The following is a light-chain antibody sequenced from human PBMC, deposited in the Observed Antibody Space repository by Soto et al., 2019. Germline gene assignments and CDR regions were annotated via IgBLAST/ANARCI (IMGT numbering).Light chain of an antibody. Sequence: EIVLTQSPGTLSLSPGERATLSCRASQSVSSSYLAWYQQKPGQAPRLLIYGASSRATGIPDRFSGSGSGTDFTLTISRLEPEDFAVYYCQQYGSSPTYTFGQGTTVEIK. J-gene: IGKJ2*01. CDR3: QQYGSSPTYT. CDR2: GAS. V-gene: IGKV3-20*01. CDR1: QSVSSSY.